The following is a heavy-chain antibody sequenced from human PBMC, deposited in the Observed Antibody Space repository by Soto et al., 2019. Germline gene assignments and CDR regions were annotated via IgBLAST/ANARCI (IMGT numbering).Heavy chain of an antibody. J-gene: IGHJ6*02. Sequence: QVQLVQSGAAVKKPGSSVKVSCKASGGTFSSYTISWVRQAPGQGLEWMGRIIPILGIANYAQKFQGRVTITADKSTSXAYMELSSLRSEDTAVYYCARDRHGDYGGLYGMDVWGQGTTVTVSS. CDR2: IIPILGIA. CDR3: ARDRHGDYGGLYGMDV. V-gene: IGHV1-69*02. CDR1: GGTFSSYT. D-gene: IGHD4-17*01.